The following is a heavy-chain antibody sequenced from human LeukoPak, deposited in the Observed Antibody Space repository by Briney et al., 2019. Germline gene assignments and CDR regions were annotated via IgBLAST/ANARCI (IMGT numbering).Heavy chain of an antibody. CDR2: ISLSGST. CDR1: GLSISGQW. CDR3: ASRWVLTGEPY. D-gene: IGHD7-27*01. V-gene: IGHV4-4*02. Sequence: GSLRLSCVASGLSISGQWMNWVRQPPGKGLEWIGEISLSGSTNYNPSLRSRVTISLDKSNNQFSLKLTSVTAADTAVYYCASRWVLTGEPYWGQGTLVTVSS. J-gene: IGHJ4*02.